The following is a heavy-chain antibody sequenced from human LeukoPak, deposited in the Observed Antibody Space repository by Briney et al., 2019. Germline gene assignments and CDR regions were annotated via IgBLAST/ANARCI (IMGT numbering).Heavy chain of an antibody. CDR3: AKESGKFDY. Sequence: PGGSLRCSCVGSGINFAAYAMHWVGQPPGEGLEWVSLISADGGSTFSADSVKGRFSISRDNSKNSLYLQMNSLRSEDTAMYYCAKESGKFDYWGQGTLVAVSS. CDR2: ISADGGST. J-gene: IGHJ4*02. CDR1: GINFAAYA. V-gene: IGHV3-43*02.